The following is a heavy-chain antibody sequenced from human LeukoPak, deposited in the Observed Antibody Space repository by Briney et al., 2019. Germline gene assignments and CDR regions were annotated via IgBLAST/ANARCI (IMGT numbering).Heavy chain of an antibody. CDR3: ARGRPDYYDRSDDAFDI. V-gene: IGHV5-51*01. D-gene: IGHD3-22*01. J-gene: IGHJ3*02. CDR2: IYPGDSDT. CDR1: GYSVTSYW. Sequence: GESLKISCKGSGYSVTSYWIGWVRQMPGKGLEWMGIIYPGDSDTRYSPSFQGQVTISADKSNSTAYLQWSSLKASDTAMYYCARGRPDYYDRSDDAFDIWGQGTMVTVSS.